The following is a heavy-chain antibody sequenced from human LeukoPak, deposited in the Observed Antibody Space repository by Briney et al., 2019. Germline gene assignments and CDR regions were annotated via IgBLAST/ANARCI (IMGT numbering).Heavy chain of an antibody. CDR3: ARIQAGPGAPGDLFDH. CDR2: IYPGDSDT. Sequence: GESLKISCKGSGYSFTSYWIGWVRQMPGKGLEWMGIIYPGDSDTRYSPSFQGQVTISADKSISTAYLQWSSLKASDTAMYYCARIQAGPGAPGDLFDHWGQGTLVNVFS. CDR1: GYSFTSYW. D-gene: IGHD3-16*01. V-gene: IGHV5-51*01. J-gene: IGHJ4*01.